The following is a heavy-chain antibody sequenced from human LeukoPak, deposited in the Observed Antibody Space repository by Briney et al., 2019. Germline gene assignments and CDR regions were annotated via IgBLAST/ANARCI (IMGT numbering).Heavy chain of an antibody. CDR2: IKKDGSEK. D-gene: IGHD1-1*01. J-gene: IGHJ4*02. CDR3: ARVPRSNWNEY. Sequence: PGGSLRLSCAASGFTFSSHRMSWVRQAPGKGLEWVANIKKDGSEKYYVDSVKGRFTISRDNAKNSLYLQMNSLRAEDTAVYYCARVPRSNWNEYWGQGTLVTVSS. CDR1: GFTFSSHR. V-gene: IGHV3-7*01.